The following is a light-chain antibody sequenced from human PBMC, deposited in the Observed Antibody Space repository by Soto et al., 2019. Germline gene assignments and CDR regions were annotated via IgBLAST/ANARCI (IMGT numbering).Light chain of an antibody. CDR3: AAWDDSVNGRV. V-gene: IGLV1-44*01. CDR1: SSNIGSNT. Sequence: QSVLTQPPSASGTPGQRVTISCSGSSSNIGSNTVNWYQQLPGTAPKLLIYSNNQRPSGVPDRFSGSKSGTSASLAISGLQSEDEADYYCAAWDDSVNGRVFGGGTKLTV. CDR2: SNN. J-gene: IGLJ3*02.